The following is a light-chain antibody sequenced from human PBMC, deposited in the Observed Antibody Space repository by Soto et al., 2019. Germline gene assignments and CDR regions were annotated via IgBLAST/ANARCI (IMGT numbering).Light chain of an antibody. CDR2: EVS. Sequence: QSALTQPASVSGSPGQSITISCTGTSSHVGGYNYVSWYQHHPGKAPKLMIYEVSNRPSGISNRFSGSKSGNTASLTISGLQAEDEADYSCSSYTSSNTVVFGGGTKPIVL. CDR1: SSHVGGYNY. V-gene: IGLV2-14*01. J-gene: IGLJ2*01. CDR3: SSYTSSNTVV.